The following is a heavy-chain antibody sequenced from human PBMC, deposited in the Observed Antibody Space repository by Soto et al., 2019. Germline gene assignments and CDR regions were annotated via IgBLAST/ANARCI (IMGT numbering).Heavy chain of an antibody. CDR3: ASGILGGDLPFHY. CDR2: SYYAGST. CDR1: GGSVSTYF. Sequence: QVQLQESGPGLVKPSETLSLTCTVSGGSVSTYFLSWVRQPPREVLQWIGYSYYAGSTNDTPSLKCRVTESLDTPTNPFSQKRSSVDDSDAAVSFCASGILGGDLPFHYWGQGTLVTVSS. J-gene: IGHJ1*01. D-gene: IGHD2-21*02. V-gene: IGHV4-59*02.